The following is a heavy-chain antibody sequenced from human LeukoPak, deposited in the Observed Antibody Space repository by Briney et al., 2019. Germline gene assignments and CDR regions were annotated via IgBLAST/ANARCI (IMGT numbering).Heavy chain of an antibody. V-gene: IGHV3-7*01. J-gene: IGHJ4*02. D-gene: IGHD7-27*01. Sequence: GGSLRLSCAASGFTFDDYDMSWFRQTPGKGLEWVGNIKQDGSERYYVDSVKGRFTISRDNAKNSLYLQMNSLRVEDTAIYYCARDYVWGSSESDYWGQGTLVTVSS. CDR2: IKQDGSER. CDR3: ARDYVWGSSESDY. CDR1: GFTFDDYD.